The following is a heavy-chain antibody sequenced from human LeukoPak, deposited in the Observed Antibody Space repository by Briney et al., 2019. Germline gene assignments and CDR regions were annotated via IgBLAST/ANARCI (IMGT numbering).Heavy chain of an antibody. CDR3: ARVGQLLWFGELSLAFDI. D-gene: IGHD3-10*01. Sequence: KPSETLPLTCTVSGGSISSYYWSWIRQPPGKGLEWIGYIYYSGSTNYNPSLKSRVTISVDTSKNQFSLKLSSVTAADTAVYYCARVGQLLWFGELSLAFDIWGQGTMVTVSS. V-gene: IGHV4-59*01. CDR2: IYYSGST. CDR1: GGSISSYY. J-gene: IGHJ3*02.